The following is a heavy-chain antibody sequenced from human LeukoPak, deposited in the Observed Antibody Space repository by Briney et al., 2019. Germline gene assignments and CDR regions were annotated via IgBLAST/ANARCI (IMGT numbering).Heavy chain of an antibody. CDR2: IIPIFGTA. CDR3: ARGRPTTTIAAAGVNWFDP. D-gene: IGHD6-13*01. Sequence: ASVKVSCKASGGTFSSYGISWVRQAPGQGLEWTGGIIPIFGTANYAQKFQGRVTITADKSTSTAYMELSSLRSEDTAVYYYARGRPTTTIAAAGVNWFDPWGQGTLVTVSS. V-gene: IGHV1-69*06. CDR1: GGTFSSYG. J-gene: IGHJ5*02.